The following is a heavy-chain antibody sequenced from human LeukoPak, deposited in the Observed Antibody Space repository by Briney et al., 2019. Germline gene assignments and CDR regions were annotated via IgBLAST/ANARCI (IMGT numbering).Heavy chain of an antibody. Sequence: HPGGSLRLSCAASEFTFSSYEMNWVRQAPGKGLEWISYISSSGSSVKYADSVKGRFTISRDNSKNTLHLQMNSLRAEDTAVYYCAKDGLWPAAKGAYYYYYMDVWGKGTTVTISS. CDR3: AKDGLWPAAKGAYYYYYMDV. CDR1: EFTFSSYE. J-gene: IGHJ6*03. V-gene: IGHV3-48*03. D-gene: IGHD2-2*01. CDR2: ISSSGSSV.